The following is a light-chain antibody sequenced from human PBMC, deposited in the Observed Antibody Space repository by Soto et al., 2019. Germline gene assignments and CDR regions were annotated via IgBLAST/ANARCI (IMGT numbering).Light chain of an antibody. CDR1: TSNLGGNT. V-gene: IGLV1-44*01. J-gene: IGLJ2*01. CDR2: TNN. Sequence: QSVLTQPPSVSGTPGHRVSISCSGSTSNLGGNTVNWYQQLPGTAPKLLIYTNNQRPSGVPDRFSGSKSGTSASLDISGLRSEDEADFYCAAWDDSLNAVVFGGGTKLTVL. CDR3: AAWDDSLNAVV.